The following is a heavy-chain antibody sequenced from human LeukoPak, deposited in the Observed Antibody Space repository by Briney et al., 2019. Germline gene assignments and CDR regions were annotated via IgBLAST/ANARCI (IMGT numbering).Heavy chain of an antibody. Sequence: SETLSLTCTVSGGSISSYYWSWIRQPPGKGLEWIGYIYYSGSTNYNPSLKSRVTISVDTSKNQFSLKLSSVTAADTAVYYCARGGRIVGASGPAWFDPWGQGTLVTVSS. CDR3: ARGGRIVGASGPAWFDP. V-gene: IGHV4-59*01. CDR1: GGSISSYY. J-gene: IGHJ5*02. D-gene: IGHD1-26*01. CDR2: IYYSGST.